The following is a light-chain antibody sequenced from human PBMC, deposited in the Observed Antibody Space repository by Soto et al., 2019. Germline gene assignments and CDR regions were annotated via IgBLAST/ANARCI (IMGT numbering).Light chain of an antibody. V-gene: IGKV1-9*01. CDR2: GVS. Sequence: IQLTQSPSSLSASVGDRVTITSRASQEISGYLAWYQQTPGKAPKLLIYGVSTLQDGVSSRFSGRGSGTDFSLTISSLQPEDFATYYCQHLHWAFGPGT. CDR1: QEISGY. CDR3: QHLHWA. J-gene: IGKJ1*01.